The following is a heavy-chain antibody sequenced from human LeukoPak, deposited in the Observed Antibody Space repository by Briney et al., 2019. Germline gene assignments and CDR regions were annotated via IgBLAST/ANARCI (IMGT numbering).Heavy chain of an antibody. Sequence: SETLSLTCTVSGGSISGYYWSWIRQPAGKGLEWIGRIYTSGSTNYNPSLKSRVTMSVDTSKNQFSLKLSSVTAADTAVYYCARLYYDSSGYYYGDAFDIWGQGTMVTVSS. V-gene: IGHV4-4*07. CDR2: IYTSGST. CDR3: ARLYYDSSGYYYGDAFDI. J-gene: IGHJ3*02. D-gene: IGHD3-22*01. CDR1: GGSISGYY.